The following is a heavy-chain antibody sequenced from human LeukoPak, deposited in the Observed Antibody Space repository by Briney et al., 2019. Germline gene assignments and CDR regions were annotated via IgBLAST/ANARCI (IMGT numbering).Heavy chain of an antibody. J-gene: IGHJ4*02. CDR3: AKDRVYDILPRYFDC. CDR2: ITGSGGST. D-gene: IGHD3-9*01. Sequence: QPGGSLRLSCAASGVTFSNHAMSWVRQAPGKGLEWVSGITGSGGSTYHAESVKGRFTISRDNSKNTLYLQMNSLRAEDTAVYYCAKDRVYDILPRYFDCWGQGTLVTVSS. CDR1: GVTFSNHA. V-gene: IGHV3-23*01.